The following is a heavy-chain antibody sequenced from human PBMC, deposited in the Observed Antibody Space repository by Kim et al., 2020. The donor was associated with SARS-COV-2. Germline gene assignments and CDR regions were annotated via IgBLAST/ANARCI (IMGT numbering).Heavy chain of an antibody. J-gene: IGHJ4*02. CDR2: INHSGST. CDR1: GGSFSGYY. V-gene: IGHV4-34*01. Sequence: SETLSLTCAVYGGSFSGYYWSWIRQPPGKGLEWIGEINHSGSTNYNPSLKSRVTISVDTSKNQFSLKLSSVTAADTAVYYCARGHRIGYFDYWGQGTLVTVSS. CDR3: ARGHRIGYFDY.